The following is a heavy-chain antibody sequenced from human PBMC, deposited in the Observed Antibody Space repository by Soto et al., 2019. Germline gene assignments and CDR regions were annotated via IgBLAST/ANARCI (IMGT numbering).Heavy chain of an antibody. D-gene: IGHD3-10*01. V-gene: IGHV1-8*01. J-gene: IGHJ5*02. CDR2: MNPNSGKT. CDR1: GYTFTSYD. Sequence: QVQLVQSGAEVRRPGASVKVSCKASGYTFTSYDINWVRQAIGQGPEWMGWMNPNSGKTGYAQKFQGRVTMTGNTSISTGYMELTSLRSEDTAVYYCARGGGSGINWFDPWGQGTLVTVSS. CDR3: ARGGGSGINWFDP.